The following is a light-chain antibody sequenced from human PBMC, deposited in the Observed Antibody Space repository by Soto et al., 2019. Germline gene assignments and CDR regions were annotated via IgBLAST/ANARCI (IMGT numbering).Light chain of an antibody. J-gene: IGKJ1*01. CDR1: QSISSY. V-gene: IGKV1-39*01. CDR2: AAS. CDR3: QQSYSIPWT. Sequence: DIQMTQSPSSLSASVGARVPITCRASQSISSYLNWYQQKPGKAPKVLIYAASSLQSGIPSRFSGSGSGTDFTLTISSLQPEDFATYYCQQSYSIPWTFGQGTKVDNK.